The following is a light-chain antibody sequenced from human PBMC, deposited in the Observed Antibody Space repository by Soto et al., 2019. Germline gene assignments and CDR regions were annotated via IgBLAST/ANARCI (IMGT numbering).Light chain of an antibody. CDR3: KNYNSAPWT. CDR1: QGINNY. V-gene: IGKV1-27*01. Sequence: DIQMTQSPSSLSASPGHRVTITFRSSQGINNYLAWYQQKPGKVPKLLIYAASSLQSGVPSRFSGSGSGTDFTLTISSLQPEDVATYSCKNYNSAPWTFGKGTKVDIK. CDR2: AAS. J-gene: IGKJ1*01.